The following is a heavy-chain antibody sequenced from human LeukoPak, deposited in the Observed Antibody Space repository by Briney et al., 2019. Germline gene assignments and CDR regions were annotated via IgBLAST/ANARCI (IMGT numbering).Heavy chain of an antibody. Sequence: SETLSLTCTVSGGSISSYYWSWIRQPPGKGLEYIGYINYSGSTDYNPSLRSRATISVDTSKNQFSLKLSSVTAAGTAVYYCARHHSGSYSYFDYWGQGTLVTVSS. J-gene: IGHJ4*02. CDR3: ARHHSGSYSYFDY. CDR2: INYSGST. V-gene: IGHV4-59*08. D-gene: IGHD1-26*01. CDR1: GGSISSYY.